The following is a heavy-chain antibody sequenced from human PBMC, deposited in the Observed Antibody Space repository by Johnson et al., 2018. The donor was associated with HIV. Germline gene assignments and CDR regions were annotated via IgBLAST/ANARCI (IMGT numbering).Heavy chain of an antibody. CDR1: GFTFSTYA. D-gene: IGHD1-1*01. CDR2: ISYDGSDK. CDR3: ARDTGERQPAYLYAFDI. J-gene: IGHJ3*02. Sequence: QVQLVESGGGLVQPGGSLRLSCAASGFTFSTYAMHWVRQAPGKGLEWVAVISYDGSDKYYADSVTGRFTISRDSSKNTLYLQMNSLIAEDQAGYYCARDTGERQPAYLYAFDIWGQGTMVTV. V-gene: IGHV3-30*01.